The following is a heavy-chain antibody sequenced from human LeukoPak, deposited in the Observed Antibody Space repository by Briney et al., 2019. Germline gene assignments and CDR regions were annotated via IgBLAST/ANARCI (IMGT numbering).Heavy chain of an antibody. J-gene: IGHJ4*02. CDR3: ARPKYDFWSGYYEY. V-gene: IGHV3-7*01. Sequence: PGGSLRLSCAASGFTFSSYWMSWVRQAPGKGLEWVANIKQDGSEKYYVDSVKGRFTISRDNAKNSLYLQMNSLRAEDTAVYYCARPKYDFWSGYYEYWGQGTLVTVSS. D-gene: IGHD3-3*01. CDR1: GFTFSSYW. CDR2: IKQDGSEK.